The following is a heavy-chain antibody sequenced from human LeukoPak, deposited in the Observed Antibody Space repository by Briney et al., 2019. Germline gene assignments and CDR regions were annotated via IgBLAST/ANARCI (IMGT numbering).Heavy chain of an antibody. J-gene: IGHJ4*02. CDR1: GGSISSYY. CDR3: ARSPTAMVTGRYFDY. D-gene: IGHD5-18*01. V-gene: IGHV4-59*01. CDR2: IYYSGST. Sequence: SETLSLTCTVSGGSISSYYWSWIRQPPGKGLEWIGYIYYSGSTNYNPSLKSRVTISVDTSKNQFSLKLSSVTAADTAVYYCARSPTAMVTGRYFDYWGQGTLVTVSS.